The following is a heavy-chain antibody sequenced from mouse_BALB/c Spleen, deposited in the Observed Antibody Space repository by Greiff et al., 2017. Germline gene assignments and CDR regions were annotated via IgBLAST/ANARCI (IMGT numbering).Heavy chain of an antibody. D-gene: IGHD1-1*01. Sequence: VQLQQSGAELVRPGTSVKVSCKASGYAFTNYLIEWVKQRPGQGLEWIGVINPGSGGTNYNEKFKGKATLTAVKSSSTAYMQLSSLTSDDSAVYFCARSDYYGSDEYFYVWGAGTTVTVTS. CDR1: GYAFTNYL. CDR2: INPGSGGT. V-gene: IGHV1-54*01. CDR3: ARSDYYGSDEYFYV. J-gene: IGHJ1*01.